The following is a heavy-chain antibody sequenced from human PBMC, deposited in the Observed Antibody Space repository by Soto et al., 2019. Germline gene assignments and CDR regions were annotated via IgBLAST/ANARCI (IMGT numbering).Heavy chain of an antibody. CDR1: GFTFSSYA. Sequence: GSLRLSCAASGFTFSSYAMSWVRQAPGKGLEWVSAISGSGGSTYYADSVKGRFTISRDNSKNTLYLQMNSLRAEDTAVYYCAKARYCSSTSCPPVGNWFDPWGQGTLVTVSS. V-gene: IGHV3-23*01. D-gene: IGHD2-2*01. CDR3: AKARYCSSTSCPPVGNWFDP. CDR2: ISGSGGST. J-gene: IGHJ5*02.